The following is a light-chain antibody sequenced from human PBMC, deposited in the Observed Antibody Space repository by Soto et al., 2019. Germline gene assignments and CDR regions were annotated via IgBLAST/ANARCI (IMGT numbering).Light chain of an antibody. CDR2: EIN. CDR1: SGDITDNKY. V-gene: IGLV2-8*01. CDR3: AAWDDSLTAVL. J-gene: IGLJ3*02. Sequence: QSALTQPPSASGSPGQSVTISCTGTSGDITDNKYVSWFQQHPGKAPKLLIYEINKRPSGVPHRFSGSKSGNTASLTVSGLQADDEADYYCAAWDDSLTAVLFGGGTKVTVL.